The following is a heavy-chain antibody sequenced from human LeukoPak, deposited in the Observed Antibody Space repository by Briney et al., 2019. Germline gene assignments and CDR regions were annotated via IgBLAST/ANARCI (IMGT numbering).Heavy chain of an antibody. J-gene: IGHJ4*02. CDR1: GFTASSNY. D-gene: IGHD2-21*02. CDR2: IYSGGST. Sequence: PGGSLRLSCAASGFTASSNYMSWVRQAPGKGLEWVSVIYSGGSTYYADSVKGRFTISRDNSKNTLYLQMNSLRAEDTAVYYCARAPYCGGDCGSGYYFDYWGQGTLVTVSS. V-gene: IGHV3-66*01. CDR3: ARAPYCGGDCGSGYYFDY.